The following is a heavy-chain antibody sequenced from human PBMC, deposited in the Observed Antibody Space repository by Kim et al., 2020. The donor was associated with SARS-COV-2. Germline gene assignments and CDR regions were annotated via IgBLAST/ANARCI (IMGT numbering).Heavy chain of an antibody. V-gene: IGHV4-34*01. CDR3: ARSEAVAGINNWFDP. Sequence: SETLSLTCAVYGGSFSGYYWSWIRQPPGKGLEWIGEINHSGSTNYNPSLKSRVTISVDTSKNQFSLKLSSVTAADTAVYYCARSEAVAGINNWFDPWGQGTLVTVSS. J-gene: IGHJ5*02. D-gene: IGHD6-19*01. CDR1: GGSFSGYY. CDR2: INHSGST.